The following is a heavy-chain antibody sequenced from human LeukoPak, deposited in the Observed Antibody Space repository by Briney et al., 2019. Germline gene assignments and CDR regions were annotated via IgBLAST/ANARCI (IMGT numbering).Heavy chain of an antibody. V-gene: IGHV3-7*01. CDR1: GFTFSSYW. CDR2: IKQDGSEK. D-gene: IGHD2-8*01. J-gene: IGHJ4*02. CDR3: ARVAYAIFHYFDY. Sequence: PGGSLRLSCAASGFTFSSYWMSWVRQAPGKGLERVANIKQDGSEKYCVDSVKGRFTISRDNAKNSLYLQMNSLRAEDTAVYYCARVAYAIFHYFDYWGQGTLVTVSS.